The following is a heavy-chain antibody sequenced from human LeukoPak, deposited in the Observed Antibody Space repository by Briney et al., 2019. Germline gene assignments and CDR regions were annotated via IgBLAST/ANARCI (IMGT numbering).Heavy chain of an antibody. CDR1: GGSFSGYY. D-gene: IGHD2-2*01. CDR3: ARDIVVVPAAYNWFDP. Sequence: SETLSLTCAVYGGSFSGYYWSWIRQPPGKGLEWIGEINHSGSTNYNPSLKSRVTISVDTSKNQFSLKLSSVTAADTAVYYCARDIVVVPAAYNWFDPWSQGTLVTVSS. J-gene: IGHJ5*02. CDR2: INHSGST. V-gene: IGHV4-34*01.